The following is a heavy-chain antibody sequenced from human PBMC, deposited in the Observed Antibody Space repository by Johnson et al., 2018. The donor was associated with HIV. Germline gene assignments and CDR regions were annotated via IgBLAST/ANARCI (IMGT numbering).Heavy chain of an antibody. CDR3: ARACRDGYTCDVFDI. CDR1: GFAVSGYY. Sequence: VQLVESGGGLVRPGGSLRLSCVASGFAVSGYYMSWVRQAPGKGLEWVSVLFSGDTTYYADSVNGRFTISRDNSKNTLYLQMNSLSAEDTAVYYCARACRDGYTCDVFDIWGQGTLVTVSS. D-gene: IGHD5-24*01. V-gene: IGHV3-66*01. CDR2: LFSGDTT. J-gene: IGHJ3*02.